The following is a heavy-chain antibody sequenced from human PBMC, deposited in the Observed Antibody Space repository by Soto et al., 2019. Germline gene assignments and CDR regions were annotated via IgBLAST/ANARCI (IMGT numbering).Heavy chain of an antibody. V-gene: IGHV1-69*01. CDR1: GVSFNNNG. Sequence: QVQLVQSGAEVKKPGSSVKVSCKTSGVSFNNNGIGWVRQAPGHGLEWMGGVSPPFRTSNYARKFQGRISITADASTGTVNMELSSLTSEDTAQYYCARVLYYGSRSYSPYVMDVWGQGTTVTVSS. CDR3: ARVLYYGSRSYSPYVMDV. D-gene: IGHD3-10*01. J-gene: IGHJ6*02. CDR2: VSPPFRTS.